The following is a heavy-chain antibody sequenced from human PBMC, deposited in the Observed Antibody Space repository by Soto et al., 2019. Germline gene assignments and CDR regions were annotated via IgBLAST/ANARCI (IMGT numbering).Heavy chain of an antibody. J-gene: IGHJ6*02. D-gene: IGHD6-13*01. CDR2: TYYRSKWYN. V-gene: IGHV6-1*01. CDR1: GDSVSSNSAA. Sequence: SQTLSLTCAISGDSVSSNSAAWNWIRQSPSRGLEWLGRTYYRSKWYNDYAVSVKSRITINPDTSKNQFSLQLNSVTPEDMAVYYCARGGYSSSWAFYYYYGMDVWGQGTTVTVSS. CDR3: ARGGYSSSWAFYYYYGMDV.